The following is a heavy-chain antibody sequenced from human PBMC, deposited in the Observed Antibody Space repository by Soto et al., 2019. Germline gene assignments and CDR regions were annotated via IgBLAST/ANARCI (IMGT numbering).Heavy chain of an antibody. CDR2: IFSNDEK. J-gene: IGHJ1*01. V-gene: IGHV2-26*01. CDR1: GFSLSNARMG. Sequence: SGPTLVHPTETLTLTCTVSGFSLSNARMGVSWIRHPPVKALEWLAHIFSNDEKSYITSLKITLTISKDTSKSQVVLTMTNIEHVDKATYYCARTHEYSGGRGYELDXWGQGTGVTVSX. D-gene: IGHD2-15*01. CDR3: ARTHEYSGGRGYELDX.